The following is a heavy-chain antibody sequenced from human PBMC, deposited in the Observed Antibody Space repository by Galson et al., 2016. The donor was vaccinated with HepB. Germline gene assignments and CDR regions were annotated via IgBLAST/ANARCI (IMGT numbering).Heavy chain of an antibody. V-gene: IGHV3-23*01. CDR1: GFTFSNYA. CDR3: AKDWSTTTCVQGCLDV. Sequence: SLRLSCAASGFTFSNYAMTWVRQAPGKGLEWISTINNNDDSTYYADSVQGRFTISRDKSKNTLFLQRNSLRAEDTAVYYCAKDWSTTTCVQGCLDVWGQGTTVTVSS. CDR2: INNNDDST. D-gene: IGHD3-10*02. J-gene: IGHJ6*02.